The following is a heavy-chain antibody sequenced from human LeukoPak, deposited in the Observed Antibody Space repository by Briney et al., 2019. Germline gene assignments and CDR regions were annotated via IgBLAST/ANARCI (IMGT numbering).Heavy chain of an antibody. Sequence: SETLSLTCTVSGGSISSYYWSWIRQPPGKGLEWIGYIQYSGSTNYNPSLKSRVTISVDTSKNQFSLKLSSVTAADTAVYYCARGYYGGNYYYYYMDVWGKGTTVTVSS. CDR2: IQYSGST. D-gene: IGHD3-3*01. V-gene: IGHV4-59*12. CDR1: GGSISSYY. CDR3: ARGYYGGNYYYYYMDV. J-gene: IGHJ6*03.